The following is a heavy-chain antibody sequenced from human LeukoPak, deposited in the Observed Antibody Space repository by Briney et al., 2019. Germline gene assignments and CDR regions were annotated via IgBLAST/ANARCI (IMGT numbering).Heavy chain of an antibody. Sequence: SETLSLTCAVYGGSFSGYYWSWIRQPPGKGLEWIGEINHSGSTNYNPSLKSRVTISVDTSKNQFSLKLSSVTAADTAVYYCAAEWLVQGGSGYWGQGTLVTVSS. D-gene: IGHD6-19*01. CDR1: GGSFSGYY. CDR3: AAEWLVQGGSGY. CDR2: INHSGST. J-gene: IGHJ4*02. V-gene: IGHV4-34*01.